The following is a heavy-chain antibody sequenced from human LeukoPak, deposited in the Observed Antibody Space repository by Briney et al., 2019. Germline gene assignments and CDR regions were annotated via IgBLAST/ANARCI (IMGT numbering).Heavy chain of an antibody. Sequence: GKGLEWIGEINHSGSTNYNPSLKSRATISVDTSKNQSSLKLSSVTAADTAVYYCARNFDYWGQGTLVTVSS. J-gene: IGHJ4*02. V-gene: IGHV4-34*01. CDR2: INHSGST. CDR3: ARNFDY.